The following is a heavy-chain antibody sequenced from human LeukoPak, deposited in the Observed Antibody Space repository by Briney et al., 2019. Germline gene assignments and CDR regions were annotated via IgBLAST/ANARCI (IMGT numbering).Heavy chain of an antibody. Sequence: SETLSLTCTVSGGSISSSSYYWAWIRQSPGKGLEWIGNIYDIGSTNYNPSLKSRVTISIDTSKKQFSLRLKSVTAADTAVYYCARHGSYQWAIDDWGQGTLVTVSS. CDR3: ARHGSYQWAIDD. CDR2: IYDIGST. D-gene: IGHD3-10*01. V-gene: IGHV4-61*05. J-gene: IGHJ4*02. CDR1: GGSISSSSYY.